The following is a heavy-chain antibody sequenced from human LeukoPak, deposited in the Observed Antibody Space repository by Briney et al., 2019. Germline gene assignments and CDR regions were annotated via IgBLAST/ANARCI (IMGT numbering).Heavy chain of an antibody. J-gene: IGHJ5*02. CDR1: GGSFSGYY. Sequence: PSETLSLTCAVYGGSFSGYYWSWIRQPPGKGLEWIGYIYYSGSTNYNPSLKSRVTISVDTSKNQFSLKLSSVTAADTAVYYCARVGTSIAARVNWFDPWGQGTLVTVSS. D-gene: IGHD6-6*01. CDR3: ARVGTSIAARVNWFDP. CDR2: IYYSGST. V-gene: IGHV4-59*01.